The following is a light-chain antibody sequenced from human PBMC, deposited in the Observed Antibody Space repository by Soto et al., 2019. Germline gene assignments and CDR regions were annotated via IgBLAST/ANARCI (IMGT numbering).Light chain of an antibody. Sequence: DIKMYQSVSSVSGSVGDRVTITCRASQTISSWLAWYQQKPGKAPKLLIYKASTLKSGVPSRFSGSGSGTEFTLTISSLQPDDFAPYYCQHYTCYLEAFGQRANADIK. CDR3: QHYTCYLEA. CDR2: KAS. V-gene: IGKV1-5*03. CDR1: QTISSW. J-gene: IGKJ1*01.